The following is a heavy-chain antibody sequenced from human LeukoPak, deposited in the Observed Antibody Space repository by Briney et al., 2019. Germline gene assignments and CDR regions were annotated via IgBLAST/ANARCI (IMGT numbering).Heavy chain of an antibody. CDR2: VKHDGSDK. V-gene: IGHV3-7*02. Sequence: PGGSLRLSCVASGFXFSSYWITWVRQVPGKGLEWVANVKHDGSDKYYVDSVKGRFTISRDNAKNSLYLQMNSLRAEDTAVYYCATAYYDSSGYYPNWFDPWGQGTLVTVSS. CDR1: GFXFSSYW. CDR3: ATAYYDSSGYYPNWFDP. J-gene: IGHJ5*02. D-gene: IGHD3-22*01.